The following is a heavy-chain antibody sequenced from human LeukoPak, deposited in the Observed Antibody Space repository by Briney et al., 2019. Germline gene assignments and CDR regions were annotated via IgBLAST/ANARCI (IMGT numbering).Heavy chain of an antibody. CDR1: GFTLKNYW. D-gene: IGHD3-22*01. CDR3: ARGRTAYYYDSSGYPAEYFQH. Sequence: PGGSLRLSCVGSGFTLKNYWMTWVRQAPGKGLEWVANINEDGTVEKYVDSVKGRFTISRDNAKNSLYLQMNSLRAEDTAVYYCARGRTAYYYDSSGYPAEYFQHWGQGTLVTVSS. J-gene: IGHJ1*01. CDR2: INEDGTVE. V-gene: IGHV3-7*01.